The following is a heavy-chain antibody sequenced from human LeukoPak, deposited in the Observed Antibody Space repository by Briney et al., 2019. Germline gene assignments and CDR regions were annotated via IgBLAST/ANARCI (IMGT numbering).Heavy chain of an antibody. Sequence: KPSETLSLTCAVSGGSISSSNWWSWVRQSPGKGLEWIGEIYHSGSTNYNPSLKSRVIISVDKSKSQFSLKLSSVTAADTAVYFCARCSGLHYYYGLDVWGQGTTVTVSS. CDR2: IYHSGST. CDR3: ARCSGLHYYYGLDV. CDR1: GGSISSSNW. D-gene: IGHD2-8*02. J-gene: IGHJ6*02. V-gene: IGHV4-4*02.